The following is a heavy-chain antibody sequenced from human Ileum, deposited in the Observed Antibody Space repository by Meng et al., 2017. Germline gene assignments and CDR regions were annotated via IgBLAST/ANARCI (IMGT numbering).Heavy chain of an antibody. V-gene: IGHV1-3*04. CDR3: ARGHQNYDILTGSY. Sequence: QVQLVKSGAAVKKPGASGKVSCKASGYTFTRYAMHWVRQAPGQRLEWMGWINTGNGDAKYSQRFQGRVTITRDTSASTVYMELSSLRSEDTTVYYCARGHQNYDILTGSYWGQGTLVTVSS. CDR1: GYTFTRYA. J-gene: IGHJ4*02. D-gene: IGHD3-9*01. CDR2: INTGNGDA.